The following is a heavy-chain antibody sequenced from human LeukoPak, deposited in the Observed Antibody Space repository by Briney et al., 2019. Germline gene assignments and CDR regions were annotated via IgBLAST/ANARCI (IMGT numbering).Heavy chain of an antibody. Sequence: PGGSLRLSCAASGFTFSSYGMNWVRQAPGKGLEWVSAISGSGAATYYADSVKGRFTISRDNSKDTLYLQMSSLRAEDTAVYYCARVSVDTAMVTPSGFDYWGQGTLVTVSS. J-gene: IGHJ4*02. CDR1: GFTFSSYG. V-gene: IGHV3-23*01. CDR2: ISGSGAAT. D-gene: IGHD5-18*01. CDR3: ARVSVDTAMVTPSGFDY.